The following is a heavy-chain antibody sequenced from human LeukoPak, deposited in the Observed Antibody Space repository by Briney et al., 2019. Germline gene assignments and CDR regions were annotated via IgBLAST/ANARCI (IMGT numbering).Heavy chain of an antibody. J-gene: IGHJ4*02. V-gene: IGHV4-39*07. CDR2: INHSGST. D-gene: IGHD3-22*01. CDR1: GGSINSNSYY. Sequence: SETLSLTCTVSGGSINSNSYYWGWIRQPPGKGLEWIGEINHSGSTNYNPSLKSRVTISVDTSKNQFSLKLSSVTAADTAVYYCARYGGYYYGAHYWGQGTLVTVSS. CDR3: ARYGGYYYGAHY.